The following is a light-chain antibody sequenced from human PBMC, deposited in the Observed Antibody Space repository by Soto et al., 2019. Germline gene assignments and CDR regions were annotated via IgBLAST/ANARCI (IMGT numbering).Light chain of an antibody. J-gene: IGLJ3*02. Sequence: QSALTQPPSVSGSPGQSVTISCTGTSSDVGTYDRVSWYQQPPGTSPKLMIYEVSNRHSGVPDRFSGSKSGNTASLTISGLQAEDEADYYCSSSTGTSTPWVFGGGTKLTVL. CDR1: SSDVGTYDR. CDR3: SSSTGTSTPWV. V-gene: IGLV2-18*02. CDR2: EVS.